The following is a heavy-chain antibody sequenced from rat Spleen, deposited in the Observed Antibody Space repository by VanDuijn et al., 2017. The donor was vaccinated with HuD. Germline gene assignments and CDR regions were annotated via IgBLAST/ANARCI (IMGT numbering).Heavy chain of an antibody. CDR3: ARGHGYNYDWFAY. Sequence: EVQLVESGGGLVQPGRSMKLSCAPSGFTFSGFPMAWVRQAPTKGLEWVATISASGGDTYYRDSVKGRFTISRDNAKSTLDLQMNSLRSEDTATEYCARGHGYNYDWFAYWGQGTLVCLF. D-gene: IGHD1-4*01. V-gene: IGHV5-46*01. CDR2: ISASGGDT. J-gene: IGHJ3*01. CDR1: GFTFSGFP.